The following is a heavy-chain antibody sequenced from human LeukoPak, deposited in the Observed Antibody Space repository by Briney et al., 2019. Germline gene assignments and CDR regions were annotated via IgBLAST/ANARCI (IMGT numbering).Heavy chain of an antibody. J-gene: IGHJ4*02. Sequence: GESLKISGKGSGYSFTSYWIGWVRQMHGKGLGWMVIIYPGESDTRSRPSVQGHVTISADQSISTVSLQWSSLKAAHTAMYFCARLVGATDFDYWGQGTLVTV. CDR3: ARLVGATDFDY. V-gene: IGHV5-51*01. D-gene: IGHD1-26*01. CDR1: GYSFTSYW. CDR2: IYPGESDT.